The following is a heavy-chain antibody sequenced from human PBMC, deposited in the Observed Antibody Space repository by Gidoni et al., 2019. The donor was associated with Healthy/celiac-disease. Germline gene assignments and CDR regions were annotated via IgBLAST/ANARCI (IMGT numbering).Heavy chain of an antibody. CDR2: INHSGST. V-gene: IGHV4-34*01. Sequence: QVQLQQWGAGLLKPSETLSLTCAVYGGSFSGYYWSWIRQPPGKGLEWIGEINHSGSTNYNPSLKSRVTISVDTSKNQFSLKLSSVTAADTAVYYCARDLYGLFDYWGQGTLVTVSS. CDR3: ARDLYGLFDY. J-gene: IGHJ4*02. CDR1: GGSFSGYY. D-gene: IGHD2-2*02.